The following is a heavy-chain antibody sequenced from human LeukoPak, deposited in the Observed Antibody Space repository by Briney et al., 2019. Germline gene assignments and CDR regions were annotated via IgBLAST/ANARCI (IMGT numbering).Heavy chain of an antibody. CDR1: GGTFSSYA. CDR2: IIPILGIA. J-gene: IGHJ6*03. CDR3: ARRAAARYYMDV. V-gene: IGHV1-69*04. D-gene: IGHD6-6*01. Sequence: ASVKVSCKASGGTFSSYAISWVRQAPGQGLEWMGRIIPILGIANYAQKLQGRVTMTTDTSTSTAYMELRSLRSDDTAVYYCARRAAARYYMDVWGKGTTVTVSS.